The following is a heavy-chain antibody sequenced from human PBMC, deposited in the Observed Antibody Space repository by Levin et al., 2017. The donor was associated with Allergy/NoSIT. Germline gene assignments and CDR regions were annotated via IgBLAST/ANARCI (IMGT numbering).Heavy chain of an antibody. Sequence: SQTLSLTCAVSGGSVSSSYWSWIRQPPGKTLELVGYVYYTGSTYYNPSLNSRATISIDTSRNQFSLKLRSVTAADTAVYYCARERWGDGSGSTWSHFDYWGRGALVTVSS. CDR2: VYYTGST. V-gene: IGHV4-59*02. D-gene: IGHD6-25*01. CDR1: GGSVSSSY. J-gene: IGHJ4*02. CDR3: ARERWGDGSGSTWSHFDY.